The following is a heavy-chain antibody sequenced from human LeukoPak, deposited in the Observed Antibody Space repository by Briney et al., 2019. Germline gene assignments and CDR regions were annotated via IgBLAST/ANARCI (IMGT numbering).Heavy chain of an antibody. CDR3: ARAGWYRFDY. V-gene: IGHV3-74*01. CDR1: GFTFSDHW. D-gene: IGHD6-19*01. J-gene: IGHJ4*02. Sequence: GGSLRLSCAASGFTFSDHWMHWVRQVPGKGLLWVARMNSDGTTTNYADSVKGRFTISRDNAENTLFLQMNSLGADGTAVYYCARAGWYRFDYWGQGTLVTVSS. CDR2: MNSDGTTT.